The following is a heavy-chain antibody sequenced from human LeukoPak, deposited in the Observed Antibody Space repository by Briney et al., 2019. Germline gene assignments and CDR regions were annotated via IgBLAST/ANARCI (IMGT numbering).Heavy chain of an antibody. CDR3: ATGGASVFLDAFDI. Sequence: PGGSLRLSCAASGFTFSSYGMHWVRQAPGKGLEWVAVISYDGSNKFYADSVKGRFTISRDNSKNTLYLQMNSLRAEDTAVYYCATGGASVFLDAFDIWGQGTMVTVSS. J-gene: IGHJ3*02. V-gene: IGHV3-30*03. CDR1: GFTFSSYG. D-gene: IGHD4-23*01. CDR2: ISYDGSNK.